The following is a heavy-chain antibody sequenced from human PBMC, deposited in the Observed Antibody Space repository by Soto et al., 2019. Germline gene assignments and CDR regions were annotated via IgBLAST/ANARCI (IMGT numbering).Heavy chain of an antibody. CDR3: ARARGYSYGYNYYYYGMDV. D-gene: IGHD5-18*01. J-gene: IGHJ6*02. CDR1: GGTFSSYT. V-gene: IGHV1-69*02. Sequence: QVQLVQSGAEVKKPGSSVKVSCKASGGTFSSYTINWVRQAPGQGLEWMGRIIPILGIANYAQKFQGRVTITADKSTSTAYMELSSLRSEDTAVYYCARARGYSYGYNYYYYGMDVWGQGTTVTVSS. CDR2: IIPILGIA.